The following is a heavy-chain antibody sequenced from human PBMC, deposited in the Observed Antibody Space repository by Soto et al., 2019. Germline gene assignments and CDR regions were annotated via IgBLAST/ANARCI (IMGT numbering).Heavy chain of an antibody. Sequence: PGGSLRLSCAAFGFTISGKKYVAWVRQAPGKVLGWVSALYDLDGSFYAASVKGRFTTSSDSSKTTVYLQINELRPDDTAVYYCATWHERAHAYDVWGQGTTVTVSS. D-gene: IGHD1-1*01. V-gene: IGHV3-53*01. CDR1: GFTISGKKY. J-gene: IGHJ3*01. CDR3: ATWHERAHAYDV. CDR2: LYDLDGS.